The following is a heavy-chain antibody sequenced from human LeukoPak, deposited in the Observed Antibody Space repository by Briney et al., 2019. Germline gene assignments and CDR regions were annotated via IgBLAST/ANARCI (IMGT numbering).Heavy chain of an antibody. J-gene: IGHJ4*02. D-gene: IGHD2-21*02. V-gene: IGHV3-23*01. CDR2: ISGSGGSA. CDR1: GFTFSSYA. Sequence: GGSLRLSCAASGFTFSSYAMSWVRQAPGKGLEWVSAISGSGGSAYYADSVKGRFTISRDNSKNTLYLQMNSLRAEDTAVYYCAKDSPGRLGVTATYFDYWGQGTLVTVSS. CDR3: AKDSPGRLGVTATYFDY.